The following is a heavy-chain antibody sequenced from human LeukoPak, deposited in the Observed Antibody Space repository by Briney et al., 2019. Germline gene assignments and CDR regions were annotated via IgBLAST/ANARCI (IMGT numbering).Heavy chain of an antibody. CDR3: ARDRDEGFDL. V-gene: IGHV4-59*12. CDR2: FFYSGST. Sequence: SETLSLTCTVSGGSLDPYYWSWIRQPPGKGLEWIGYFFYSGSTNYNPSFNSRVIISIDTAKNQISLSLSSVTAADTAVYYCARDRDEGFDLWGRGTLVTVSS. CDR1: GGSLDPYY. J-gene: IGHJ2*01.